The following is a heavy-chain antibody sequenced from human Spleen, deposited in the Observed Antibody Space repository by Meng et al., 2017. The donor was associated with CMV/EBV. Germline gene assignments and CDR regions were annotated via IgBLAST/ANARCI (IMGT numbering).Heavy chain of an antibody. D-gene: IGHD3-3*01. V-gene: IGHV1-69*04. Sequence: SVKVSCKASGGTFSSYTISWVRQAPGQGLEWMGRIIPILGIANYAQKFQGRVTITADKSTSTAYMELSSLRSEDTAVYYCARDGTLLEWLLYDAFDIWGQGTMVT. CDR2: IIPILGIA. J-gene: IGHJ3*02. CDR1: GGTFSSYT. CDR3: ARDGTLLEWLLYDAFDI.